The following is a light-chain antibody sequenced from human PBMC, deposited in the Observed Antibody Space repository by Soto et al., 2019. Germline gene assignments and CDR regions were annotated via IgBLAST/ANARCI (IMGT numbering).Light chain of an antibody. V-gene: IGLV2-11*01. J-gene: IGLJ2*01. CDR1: SSDVGGYNY. Sequence: QSALTQPRSVSGSPGQSVTISCTGTSSDVGGYNYVSWYQQHPGNAPKLMIYDVSKRPSGVPDRFSGSKSANTASLTISGLQAEDEADYYCCSYAGTDTLVFGGGTKLTVL. CDR2: DVS. CDR3: CSYAGTDTLV.